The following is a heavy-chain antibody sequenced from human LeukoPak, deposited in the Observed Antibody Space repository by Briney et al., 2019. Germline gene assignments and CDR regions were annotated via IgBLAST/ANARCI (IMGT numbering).Heavy chain of an antibody. J-gene: IGHJ1*01. Sequence: SVKVSCKASGYTFTGYYMHWVRQAPGQGLEWMGWINPNSGGTNYAQKFQGRVTMTRDTSISTAYMELSRLRSDDTAVYYCARGGPVAATHKYFQHWGQGTLVTVSS. V-gene: IGHV1-2*02. CDR2: INPNSGGT. CDR1: GYTFTGYY. D-gene: IGHD6-19*01. CDR3: ARGGPVAATHKYFQH.